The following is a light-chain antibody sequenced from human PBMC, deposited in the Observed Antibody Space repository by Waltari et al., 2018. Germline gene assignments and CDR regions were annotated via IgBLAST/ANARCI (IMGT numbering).Light chain of an antibody. V-gene: IGKV3-20*01. CDR3: QHYVSLPAT. J-gene: IGKJ1*01. Sequence: EIVLTQSPGTLSLSPGQRATLSCRASQSVSRTLAWYQQKPVQAPRLLIYGASTRATGIPERFSCGGSGTDFSLTISRLEPEDFAVYYCQHYVSLPATFGQGTKVEI. CDR1: QSVSRT. CDR2: GAS.